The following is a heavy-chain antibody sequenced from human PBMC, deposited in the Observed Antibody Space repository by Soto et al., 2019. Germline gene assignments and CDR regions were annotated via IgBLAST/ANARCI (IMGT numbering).Heavy chain of an antibody. CDR2: ISAYNGNT. CDR1: GYTFTSYG. CDR3: AREKGLWFGEPPGMDV. V-gene: IGHV1-18*04. D-gene: IGHD3-10*01. J-gene: IGHJ6*02. Sequence: ASVKVSCKASGYTFTSYGISWVRQAPGQGLEWMGWISAYNGNTNYAQKLQGRVTMTTDTSTSTAYMELRSLRSEDTAVYYCAREKGLWFGEPPGMDVWGQGTTVTVSS.